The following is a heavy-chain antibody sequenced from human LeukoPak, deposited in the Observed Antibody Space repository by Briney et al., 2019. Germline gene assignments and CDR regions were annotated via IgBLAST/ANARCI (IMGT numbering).Heavy chain of an antibody. D-gene: IGHD1-26*01. V-gene: IGHV5-51*01. J-gene: IGHJ4*02. CDR2: IYPGDSDT. CDR1: GYIFTSYW. Sequence: GESLKISCKGSGYIFTSYWIACVRQMPRKGLEWMGIIYPGDSDTRYSPSFQGQVTISADKSISTAYLQWSSLKASDTAMYYCARRSGSFQGDYNFDYWGQGTLVTVSS. CDR3: ARRSGSFQGDYNFDY.